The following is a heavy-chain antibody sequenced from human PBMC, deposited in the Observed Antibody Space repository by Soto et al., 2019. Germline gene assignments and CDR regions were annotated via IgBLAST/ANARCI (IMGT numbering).Heavy chain of an antibody. Sequence: SETLSLTCTVSGGSISSSSYYWGWIRQPPGKGLEWIGSIYYSGSTYYNPSLKSRVTISVDTSKNQFSLKLSSVTAADTAVYYCARGTMVRGVITYYYYGMDVWGQGTTVTRLL. V-gene: IGHV4-39*01. CDR3: ARGTMVRGVITYYYYGMDV. CDR2: IYYSGST. D-gene: IGHD3-10*01. J-gene: IGHJ6*02. CDR1: GGSISSSSYY.